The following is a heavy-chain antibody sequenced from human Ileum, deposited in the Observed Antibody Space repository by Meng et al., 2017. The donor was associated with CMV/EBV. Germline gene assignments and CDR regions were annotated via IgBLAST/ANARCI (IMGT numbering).Heavy chain of an antibody. CDR3: ARDSSSGWQFDY. CDR2: IYYSGST. V-gene: IGHV4-39*07. CDR1: GGSISSSHYY. D-gene: IGHD6-19*01. Sequence: TVSGGSISSSHYYWGWIRQPPEKGLEWIGTIYYSGSTYYNPSLNSRVTISVDTSKNQFSLKLSSVTAADTAVYYCARDSSSGWQFDYWGQGTLVTVSS. J-gene: IGHJ4*02.